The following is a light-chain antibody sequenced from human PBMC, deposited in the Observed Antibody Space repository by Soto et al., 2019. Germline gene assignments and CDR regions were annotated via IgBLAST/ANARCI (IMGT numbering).Light chain of an antibody. Sequence: QSVLTQPPSASGSPGQSVTISCTGTSSDIGGYNYVSWYQQHPGKAPKLIIYEVSKRPSGVPDRFSGSKSGNTASLTVSGLQGEDEADYYCTSYAGSNNLVFAGGTKVTVL. CDR3: TSYAGSNNLV. V-gene: IGLV2-8*01. CDR1: SSDIGGYNY. CDR2: EVS. J-gene: IGLJ3*02.